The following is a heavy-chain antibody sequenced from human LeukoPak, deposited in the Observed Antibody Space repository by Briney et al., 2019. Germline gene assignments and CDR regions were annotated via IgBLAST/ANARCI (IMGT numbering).Heavy chain of an antibody. D-gene: IGHD3-3*01. CDR2: IYTSGSS. CDR1: GGSISSGSYY. Sequence: SETLSLTCTVSGGSISSGSYYWSWIRQPAGKGREWIGRIYTSGSSKYNPSLKSRVTISVDTSKNQFSLKLSSVTAADTAVYYCAREEYYDFWSGYYYWGQGTLVTVSS. J-gene: IGHJ4*02. V-gene: IGHV4-61*02. CDR3: AREEYYDFWSGYYY.